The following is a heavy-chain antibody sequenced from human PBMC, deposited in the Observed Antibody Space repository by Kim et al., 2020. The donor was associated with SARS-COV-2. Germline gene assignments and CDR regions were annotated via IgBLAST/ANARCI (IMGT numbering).Heavy chain of an antibody. CDR2: IYTSGST. CDR3: ARERKNDFWSGYYSGWFDP. D-gene: IGHD3-3*01. Sequence: SETLSLTCTVSGGSISSYYWSWIRQPAGKGLEWIGGIYTSGSTNYNPSLKSRVTMSVDTSKNQFSLKLSSVTAADTAVYYCARERKNDFWSGYYSGWFDPWGQGTLVTVSS. J-gene: IGHJ5*02. CDR1: GGSISSYY. V-gene: IGHV4-4*07.